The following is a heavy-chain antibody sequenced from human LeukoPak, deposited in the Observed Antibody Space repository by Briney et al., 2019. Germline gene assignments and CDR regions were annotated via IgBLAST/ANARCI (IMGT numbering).Heavy chain of an antibody. V-gene: IGHV4-39*01. D-gene: IGHD3-10*01. Sequence: SETLSLTCTVSGGSISSSSYYWGWIRQPPGKGLEWIGSIYYSGSTYYNPSLKSRATISVDTSKNQFSLKLSSVPAADTAVYYCARRVTMVRGVTFFDYWGQGTLVTVSS. CDR1: GGSISSSSYY. CDR3: ARRVTMVRGVTFFDY. J-gene: IGHJ4*02. CDR2: IYYSGST.